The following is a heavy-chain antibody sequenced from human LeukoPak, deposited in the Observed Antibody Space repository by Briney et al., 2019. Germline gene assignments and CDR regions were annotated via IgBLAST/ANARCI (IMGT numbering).Heavy chain of an antibody. J-gene: IGHJ3*02. CDR2: IYYSGST. CDR3: ASFSSIAARRGAFDI. Sequence: SEILSLTCTVSGGSISSSSYYWGWIRQPPGKGLEWIGSIYYSGSTYYNPSLKSRVTISVDTSKNQFSLKLSSVTAADTAVYYCASFSSIAARRGAFDIWGQGTMVTVSS. D-gene: IGHD6-6*01. V-gene: IGHV4-39*07. CDR1: GGSISSSSYY.